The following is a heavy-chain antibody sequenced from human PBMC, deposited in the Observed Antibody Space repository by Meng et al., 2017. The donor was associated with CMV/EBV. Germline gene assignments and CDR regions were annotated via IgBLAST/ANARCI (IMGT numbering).Heavy chain of an antibody. Sequence: GESLKISCAASGFTFSSYEMNWVRQAPGKGLEWVSYISSSGSTIYYADSVKGRFTIYRDNAKNSLYLQMNSLRAEDTAVYYCARDGGYHFSPTTHNGMDVWGQGTTVTVSS. CDR1: GFTFSSYE. J-gene: IGHJ6*02. V-gene: IGHV3-48*03. CDR2: ISSSGSTI. D-gene: IGHD3-3*01. CDR3: ARDGGYHFSPTTHNGMDV.